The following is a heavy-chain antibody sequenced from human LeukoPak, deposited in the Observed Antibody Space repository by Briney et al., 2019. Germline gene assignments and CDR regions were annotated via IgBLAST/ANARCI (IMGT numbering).Heavy chain of an antibody. D-gene: IGHD6-19*01. J-gene: IGHJ4*02. V-gene: IGHV3-23*01. CDR1: GFTFSSYA. CDR3: AKGRGWYGDDY. Sequence: GGSLRLSCAASGFTFSSYAMTWVRQAPRKGLEWVSGISGSGGSTYYADSVKGRFTISRDNSKNTLYLQMNSLRAEDTAVYYCAKGRGWYGDDYWGQGTLVTVSS. CDR2: ISGSGGST.